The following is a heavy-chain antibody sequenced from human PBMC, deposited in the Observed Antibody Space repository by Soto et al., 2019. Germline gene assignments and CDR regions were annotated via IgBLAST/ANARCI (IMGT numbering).Heavy chain of an antibody. V-gene: IGHV1-18*01. D-gene: IGHD6-19*01. CDR1: GYTFTSYG. Sequence: GASVKVSCKASGYTFTSYGISWVRQAPGQGLEWMGWISAYNGNTNYAQKLQGRVTMTTDTSTSTAYMELRSLRSDDTAVYYCARDTYASSKYSSGWYVDYWGQGTLVTVSS. J-gene: IGHJ4*02. CDR3: ARDTYASSKYSSGWYVDY. CDR2: ISAYNGNT.